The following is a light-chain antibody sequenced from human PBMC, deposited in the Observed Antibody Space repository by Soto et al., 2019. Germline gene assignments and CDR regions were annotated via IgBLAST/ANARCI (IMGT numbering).Light chain of an antibody. CDR3: QQYGTSPFT. V-gene: IGKV3-20*01. J-gene: IGKJ3*01. CDR1: QSVSSSY. Sequence: EIVLTQSPGTLSFSPGERATLSCRASQSVSSSYFAWYQQKPGQAPRLLIHGASSGATGIPDRFSGSWSGTDFILTISRLEPEDSAVYYCQQYGTSPFTFGPGTKVDIK. CDR2: GAS.